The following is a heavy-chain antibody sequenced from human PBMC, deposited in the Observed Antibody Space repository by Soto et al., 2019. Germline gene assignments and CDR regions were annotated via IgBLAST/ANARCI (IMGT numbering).Heavy chain of an antibody. J-gene: IGHJ4*02. Sequence: GGSLRLSCAASGFTFSSYEMNWVRQAPGKGLEWVSYISSSGSTIYYADSVKGRFTISRDNAKNSLYLQMNSLRAEDTAVYYCARSHCRLSSSGIDYWGQGTLVTVSS. CDR3: ARSHCRLSSSGIDY. CDR2: ISSSGSTI. V-gene: IGHV3-48*03. CDR1: GFTFSSYE. D-gene: IGHD6-6*01.